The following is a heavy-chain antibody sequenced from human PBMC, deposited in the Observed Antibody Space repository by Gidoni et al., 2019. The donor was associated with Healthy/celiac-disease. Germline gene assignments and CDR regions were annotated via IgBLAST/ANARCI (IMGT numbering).Heavy chain of an antibody. V-gene: IGHV3-23*01. D-gene: IGHD1-20*01. CDR2: ISGSGGST. CDR1: GFTFSSYA. J-gene: IGHJ3*02. CDR3: AKDQSRYNWKTGAFDI. Sequence: EVQLLESGGGLVQPGGSLRLSCAASGFTFSSYAMSGVRQAPGKGLEWVSAISGSGGSTYYADSVKGRFTISRDNSKNTLYLQMNSLRAEDTAVYYCAKDQSRYNWKTGAFDIWGQGTMVTVSS.